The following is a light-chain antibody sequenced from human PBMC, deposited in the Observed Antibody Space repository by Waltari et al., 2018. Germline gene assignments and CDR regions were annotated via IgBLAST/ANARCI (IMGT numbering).Light chain of an antibody. V-gene: IGLV1-40*01. CDR3: QSYDSSLRSKM. CDR1: SPNIGAGY. CDR2: DNY. J-gene: IGLJ3*02. Sequence: QSVLTQPPSVSGAPGQRVTISCPGSSPNIGAGYVPWYQPLPRTAPKLLIYDNYNRPSGVPDRFSASKSGSSASLAITGLQAEDEADYYCQSYDSSLRSKMFGGGTKLTVL.